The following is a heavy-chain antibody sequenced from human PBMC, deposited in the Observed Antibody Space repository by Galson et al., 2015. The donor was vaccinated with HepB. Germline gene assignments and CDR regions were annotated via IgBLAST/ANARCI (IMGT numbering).Heavy chain of an antibody. J-gene: IGHJ4*02. V-gene: IGHV3-30-3*01. Sequence: SLRLSCAASGFTFSSYAMHWVRQAQGKGLEWVAVISYDGSNKYYADSVKGRLTISRDNSKNTLYLQMNSLRAEDTAVYYCARSPATGLYFDYWGQGTLVTVSS. CDR2: ISYDGSNK. CDR3: ARSPATGLYFDY. D-gene: IGHD4-17*01. CDR1: GFTFSSYA.